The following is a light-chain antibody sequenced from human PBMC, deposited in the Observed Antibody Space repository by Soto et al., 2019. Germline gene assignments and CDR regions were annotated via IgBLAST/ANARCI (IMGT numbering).Light chain of an antibody. Sequence: DILMTQSPSTLSASVGDRVTITCRASQSISIWLAWYQQKPGKAPKLLIYDASSLKSGVPSRFSGSGSGTEFTLTISSLQPDDFATYFCQQYNSYSATFGQGTKVEIK. CDR2: DAS. CDR1: QSISIW. J-gene: IGKJ1*01. V-gene: IGKV1-5*01. CDR3: QQYNSYSAT.